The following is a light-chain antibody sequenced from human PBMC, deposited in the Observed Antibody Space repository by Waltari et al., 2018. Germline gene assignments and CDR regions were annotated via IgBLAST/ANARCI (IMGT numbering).Light chain of an antibody. CDR1: QSLVYSDGNTY. CDR3: MQGAHWPYT. CDR2: KIS. V-gene: IGKV2-30*01. J-gene: IGKJ2*01. Sequence: VVMTQSPLSLPVTLGQPASIACRSSQSLVYSDGNTYLNWFHQRPGQSPRRLIYKISIRDSGVSDRFSGSGSGTDFTLKISRVEAEDVGVYYCMQGAHWPYTFGQGTNLEIK.